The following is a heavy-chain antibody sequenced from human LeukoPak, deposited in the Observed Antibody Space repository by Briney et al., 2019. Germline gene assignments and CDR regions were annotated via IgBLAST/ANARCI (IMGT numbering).Heavy chain of an antibody. CDR3: ARVVQGFDDFEI. J-gene: IGHJ3*02. D-gene: IGHD2-2*01. V-gene: IGHV4-34*01. Sequence: PSETLSLTCAVYGGSFSGYYWSWIRQPPGKGLEWIGEINHSGSTNYNPSPKNRVTISVDTSKNQFSLKLSSVTAADTAVYYCARVVQGFDDFEIWGQGTMVTVSS. CDR2: INHSGST. CDR1: GGSFSGYY.